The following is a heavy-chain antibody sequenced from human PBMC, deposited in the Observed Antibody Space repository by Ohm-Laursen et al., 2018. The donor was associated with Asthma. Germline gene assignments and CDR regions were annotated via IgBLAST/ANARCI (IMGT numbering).Heavy chain of an antibody. CDR3: AKATAGGVRRQFFDF. Sequence: GSLRLSCTASGFTFSNFAMHWVRQAPGKGLEWVSTISATGGSTYYADSVKGRFIISRDSSTNTLSLQMNSLGADDTAVYYCAKATAGGVRRQFFDFWGLGTLVTVSS. CDR2: ISATGGST. V-gene: IGHV3-23*01. D-gene: IGHD3-16*01. CDR1: GFTFSNFA. J-gene: IGHJ4*02.